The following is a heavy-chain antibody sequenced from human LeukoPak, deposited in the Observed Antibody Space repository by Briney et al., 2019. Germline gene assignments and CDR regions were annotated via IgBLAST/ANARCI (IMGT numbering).Heavy chain of an antibody. Sequence: SETLSLTCTVSGGSISSYYWSWIRQPPGKGLEWIGHIYSSGSTNYKPSLKSRVTMSVDTSKNQFSLKLTSVTAADTAVYYRARGGPTIAARRTFDYWGQGTLVTVSS. J-gene: IGHJ4*02. CDR1: GGSISSYY. D-gene: IGHD6-6*01. V-gene: IGHV4-59*01. CDR3: ARGGPTIAARRTFDY. CDR2: IYSSGST.